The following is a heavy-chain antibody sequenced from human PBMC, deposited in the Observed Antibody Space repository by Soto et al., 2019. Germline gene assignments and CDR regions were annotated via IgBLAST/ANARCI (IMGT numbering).Heavy chain of an antibody. D-gene: IGHD2-15*01. Sequence: ASVKVSCKASGYTFTSYYMHWVRQAPGQGLEWMGIINPSGGSTSYAQKFQGRVTITRDTSASTAYMELSSLRSEDTAVFYCAREKVESYYYYYGLDVWGQGTTVTVSS. J-gene: IGHJ6*02. CDR1: GYTFTSYY. V-gene: IGHV1-46*01. CDR3: AREKVESYYYYYGLDV. CDR2: INPSGGST.